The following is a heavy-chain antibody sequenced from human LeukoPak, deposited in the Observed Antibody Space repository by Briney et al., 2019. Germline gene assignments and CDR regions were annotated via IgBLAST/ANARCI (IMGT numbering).Heavy chain of an antibody. V-gene: IGHV3-66*01. Sequence: PGGSLRLSCAASGFSVSSNCMSWVRQAPGKGLEWVSLIYSGGSTNYADSVKGRFTISRDSSKNTLFLQMNSLRAEDTAVYYCARDGGVVRGVIIRGDYFDYWGQGTLVTVSS. D-gene: IGHD3-10*01. CDR2: IYSGGST. CDR1: GFSVSSNC. J-gene: IGHJ4*02. CDR3: ARDGGVVRGVIIRGDYFDY.